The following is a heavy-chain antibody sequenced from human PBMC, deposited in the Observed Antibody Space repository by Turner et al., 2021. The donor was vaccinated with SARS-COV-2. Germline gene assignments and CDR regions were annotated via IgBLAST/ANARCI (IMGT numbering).Heavy chain of an antibody. CDR3: ARVSGSSSYYYYGMDV. CDR1: GFTFSSYS. D-gene: IGHD6-13*01. Sequence: EVQLVESGGGLVQPGASLRLSCAASGFTFSSYSMNWVRQAPGKGLEWVSYISSSSSTIYYADSVKGRFTISRDNAKNSLYLQMNSLRAEDTAVYNCARVSGSSSYYYYGMDVWGQGTTVTVSS. J-gene: IGHJ6*02. V-gene: IGHV3-48*01. CDR2: ISSSSSTI.